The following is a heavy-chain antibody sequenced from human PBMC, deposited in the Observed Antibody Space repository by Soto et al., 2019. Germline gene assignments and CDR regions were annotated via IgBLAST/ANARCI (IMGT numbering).Heavy chain of an antibody. CDR3: AHTYYYDSSGYYYFGPYFDY. J-gene: IGHJ4*02. Sequence: QITLKESGPTLVKPTQTLTLTCTFSGFSLSTSGVGVGWIRQPPGKALEWLALIYWDDDKRYSPSLKSRLTITKATSKNQVVLTMTNMDPVDTATYYCAHTYYYDSSGYYYFGPYFDYWGQGTLVTVSS. CDR2: IYWDDDK. D-gene: IGHD3-22*01. V-gene: IGHV2-5*02. CDR1: GFSLSTSGVG.